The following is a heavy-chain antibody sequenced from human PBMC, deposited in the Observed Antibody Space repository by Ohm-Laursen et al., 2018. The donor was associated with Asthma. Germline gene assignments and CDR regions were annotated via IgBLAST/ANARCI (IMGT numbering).Heavy chain of an antibody. Sequence: SDTLSLTCTVSGGSISSSSYYWGWIRQPPGKGLEWIGTIYYSGSTYYNPSLQSRVTISVDTSKNQFSLKLSSVTAADTAVYYCARRLSNGGWFDPWGQGTMVTVSS. CDR2: IYYSGST. CDR1: GGSISSSSYY. J-gene: IGHJ5*02. D-gene: IGHD3-22*01. CDR3: ARRLSNGGWFDP. V-gene: IGHV4-39*01.